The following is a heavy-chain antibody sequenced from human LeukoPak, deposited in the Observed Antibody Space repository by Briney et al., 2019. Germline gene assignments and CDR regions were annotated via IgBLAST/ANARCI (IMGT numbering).Heavy chain of an antibody. D-gene: IGHD5/OR15-5a*01. V-gene: IGHV4-4*07. J-gene: IGHJ6*02. CDR3: ARDITSTYLSYYYSYGMDV. CDR1: GGSISSYY. Sequence: SETLSLTCTVSGGSISSYYWSWIRQPAGKGLEWIGRIYTSGSTNYNPSLKSRVTMSVDTSKNQFSLKLSSVTAADTAVYYCARDITSTYLSYYYSYGMDVWGQGTTVTVSS. CDR2: IYTSGST.